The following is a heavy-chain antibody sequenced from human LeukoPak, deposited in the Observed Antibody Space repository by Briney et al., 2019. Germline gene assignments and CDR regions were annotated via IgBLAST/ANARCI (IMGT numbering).Heavy chain of an antibody. CDR1: GGSISSYY. V-gene: IGHV4-4*09. CDR2: IYTSGST. D-gene: IGHD4-11*01. Sequence: PSETPSLTCTVSGGSISSYYWSWIRQPPGKGLEWIGYIYTSGSTNYNPSLKSRVTISVDTSKNQFSLKLSSVTAADTAVYYCARSPFSNYGNYMDVWGKGTTVTVSS. J-gene: IGHJ6*03. CDR3: ARSPFSNYGNYMDV.